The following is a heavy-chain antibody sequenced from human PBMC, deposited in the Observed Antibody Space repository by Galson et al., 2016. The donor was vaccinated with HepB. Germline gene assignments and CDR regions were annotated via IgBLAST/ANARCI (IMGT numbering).Heavy chain of an antibody. CDR2: VSGIGRST. CDR3: AKNPLPIRGAGDWFDP. CDR1: GFTFSNYA. J-gene: IGHJ5*02. D-gene: IGHD3-10*01. Sequence: SLRLSCAASGFTFSNYAMTWVRQAPGKGPEFVSVVSGIGRSTLYADSVKGRFIISRDNSKSTLYLQMDDLRAEDTALYYCAKNPLPIRGAGDWFDPWGQGTLVTVSS. V-gene: IGHV3-23*01.